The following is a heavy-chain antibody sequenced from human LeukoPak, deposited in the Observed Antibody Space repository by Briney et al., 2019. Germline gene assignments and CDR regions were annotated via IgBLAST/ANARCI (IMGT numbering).Heavy chain of an antibody. V-gene: IGHV3-23*01. CDR1: GFTFSDYG. Sequence: GGSLRLSCAASGFTFSDYGMSWVRQAPGKGLEWVSTVSATGTHTYYADAVKGHFTISRDNSKNSLYLQMNSLRAEDTAVYYCAKGVKVPLLRYFSYYMDVWGKGTTVTISS. CDR2: VSATGTHT. CDR3: AKGVKVPLLRYFSYYMDV. D-gene: IGHD3-9*01. J-gene: IGHJ6*03.